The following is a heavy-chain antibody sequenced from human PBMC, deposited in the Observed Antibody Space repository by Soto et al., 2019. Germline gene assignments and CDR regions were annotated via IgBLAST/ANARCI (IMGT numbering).Heavy chain of an antibody. CDR2: IIPIFGTA. CDR1: GGTFSSYA. Sequence: QVQLVQSGAEVKKPGSSVKVSCKASGGTFSSYAISWVRQAPGQGLEWMGGIIPIFGTANYAQKFQGRVTITADESTSTAYMELSSLRSEDTAVYYCARALGYYDFWSGYPFDYWGQGTLVTVSS. CDR3: ARALGYYDFWSGYPFDY. D-gene: IGHD3-3*01. V-gene: IGHV1-69*01. J-gene: IGHJ4*02.